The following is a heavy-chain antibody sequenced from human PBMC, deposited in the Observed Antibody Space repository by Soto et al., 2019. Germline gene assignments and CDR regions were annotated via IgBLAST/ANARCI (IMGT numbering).Heavy chain of an antibody. Sequence: SVKVSCKASGYTFTGYYMHWVRQAPGQGLEWMGWINPNSGGTNYAQKFQGWVTMTRDTSISTAYMELSRLRSDDTAVYYCARSYSYGTYYFDYWGQGTLVTVSS. V-gene: IGHV1-2*04. J-gene: IGHJ4*02. D-gene: IGHD5-18*01. CDR3: ARSYSYGTYYFDY. CDR1: GYTFTGYY. CDR2: INPNSGGT.